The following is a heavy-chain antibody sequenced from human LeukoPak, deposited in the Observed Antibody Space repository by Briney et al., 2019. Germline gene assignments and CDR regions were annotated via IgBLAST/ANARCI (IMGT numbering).Heavy chain of an antibody. CDR2: ISGSSTYI. CDR1: GFTFSRCG. Sequence: GGSLRLSCAASGFTFSRCGMNWVRQAPGKGLEWVASISGSSTYISYADSVKGRFTISRDNAKNSLYLQMNSLRAEDTAVYYCARANYGDYTFDYWGQGTLVTVSS. D-gene: IGHD4-17*01. J-gene: IGHJ4*02. V-gene: IGHV3-21*01. CDR3: ARANYGDYTFDY.